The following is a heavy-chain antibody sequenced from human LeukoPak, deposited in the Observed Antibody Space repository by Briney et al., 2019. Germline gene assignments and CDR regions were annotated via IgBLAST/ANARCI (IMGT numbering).Heavy chain of an antibody. CDR3: ARHVYDYVWGSYPNTVFDY. Sequence: PSETLSLTCAVYGGSFSGYYWSWIRQPPGKGLEWIGEINHSGSTNYNPSLKSRVTISVDTSKNQFSLKLSSVTAADTAVYYCARHVYDYVWGSYPNTVFDYWGQGTLVTVSS. CDR2: INHSGST. CDR1: GGSFSGYY. D-gene: IGHD3-16*02. V-gene: IGHV4-34*01. J-gene: IGHJ4*02.